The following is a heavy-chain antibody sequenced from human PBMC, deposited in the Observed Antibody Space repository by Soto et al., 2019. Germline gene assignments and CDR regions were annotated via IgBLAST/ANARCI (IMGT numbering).Heavy chain of an antibody. CDR3: AKDAVTGTLGIEYFNY. D-gene: IGHD6-19*01. CDR2: ISGSGGST. J-gene: IGHJ4*02. CDR1: GFTFSSYA. V-gene: IGHV3-23*01. Sequence: GGSLRLSCAASGFTFSSYAMSWVRQAPGKGLEWVSAISGSGGSTYYADSVKGRFTISRDNSKNTLYLQMNSLRAEDTAVYYCAKDAVTGTLGIEYFNYWGQGALVTDSS.